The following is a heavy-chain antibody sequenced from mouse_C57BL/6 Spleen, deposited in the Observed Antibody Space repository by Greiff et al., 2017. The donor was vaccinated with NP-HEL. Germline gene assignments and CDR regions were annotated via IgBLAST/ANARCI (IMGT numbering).Heavy chain of an antibody. V-gene: IGHV1-55*01. CDR3: AAGYYPDAMDY. D-gene: IGHD2-3*01. CDR1: GHTFTSYW. Sequence: VQLQQPGAELVKPGASVKMSCKASGHTFTSYWITWVKQRPGQGLEWIGDIYPGSGSTNYNEKFKSKATLTVDTSSSTAYMQLSSLTSEDSAVYCCAAGYYPDAMDYWGQGTSVTVSS. CDR2: IYPGSGST. J-gene: IGHJ4*01.